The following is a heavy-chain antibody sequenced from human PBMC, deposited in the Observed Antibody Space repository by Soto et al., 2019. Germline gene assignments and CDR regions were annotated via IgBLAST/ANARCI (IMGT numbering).Heavy chain of an antibody. Sequence: GGSLRLSCAASGFTFSSYEMNWVRQAPGKGPEWLSYISSVGDTVYNADSVKGRFTISRDNAKNSLFLQMNSLRAEDTAVYYCARCTSVLRGVISSYGMDVWGQGTTVTVSS. J-gene: IGHJ6*02. CDR2: ISSVGDTV. CDR1: GFTFSSYE. V-gene: IGHV3-48*03. D-gene: IGHD3-10*01. CDR3: ARCTSVLRGVISSYGMDV.